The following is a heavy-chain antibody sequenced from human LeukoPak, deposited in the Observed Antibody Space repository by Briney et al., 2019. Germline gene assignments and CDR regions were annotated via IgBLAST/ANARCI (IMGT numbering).Heavy chain of an antibody. J-gene: IGHJ4*02. V-gene: IGHV3-15*01. Sequence: GGSLRLSCAASGFTFINAWMTWVRQAPGKGLEWVGRIKSKTDGGTTDYAAPVKGRFIISRDDSKNTLYLQMNSLRAEDTAVYYCAKDGPTYYDYVWGRGLLDYWGQGTLVTVSS. CDR1: GFTFINAW. CDR2: IKSKTDGGTT. D-gene: IGHD3-16*01. CDR3: AKDGPTYYDYVWGRGLLDY.